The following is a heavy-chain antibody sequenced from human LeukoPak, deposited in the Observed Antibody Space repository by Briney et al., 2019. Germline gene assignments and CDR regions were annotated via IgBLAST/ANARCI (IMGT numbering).Heavy chain of an antibody. CDR1: GFTFSSYA. D-gene: IGHD5-18*01. CDR3: AKVSSLGPSYGQSYFDY. Sequence: GGSLRLPCAASGFTFSSYAMSWVRQAPGKGLEWVSAISGSGGSTYYADSVKGRFTISRDNSKNTLYLQMNSLRAEDTAVYYCAKVSSLGPSYGQSYFDYWGQGTLVTVSS. J-gene: IGHJ4*02. CDR2: ISGSGGST. V-gene: IGHV3-23*01.